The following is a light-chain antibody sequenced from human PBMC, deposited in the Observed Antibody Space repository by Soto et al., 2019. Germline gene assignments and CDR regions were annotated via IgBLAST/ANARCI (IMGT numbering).Light chain of an antibody. CDR2: AAS. J-gene: IGKJ5*01. V-gene: IGKV1-9*01. CDR1: QGISSY. CDR3: QQLHGYPIT. Sequence: IQVTQSTSSLSASVGDRVTITCRASQGISSYLGWYQQKPGKAPNLLIYAASNFQSGVPSRFSGSGSGTHFTLTISSLQPEDFATYYCQQLHGYPITFGQGTRLEIK.